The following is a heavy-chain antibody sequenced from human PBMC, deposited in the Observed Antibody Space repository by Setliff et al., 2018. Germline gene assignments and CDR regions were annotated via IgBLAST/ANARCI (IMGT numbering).Heavy chain of an antibody. Sequence: ASVKVSCKASGGTFSSYAITWVRQAPGKGLEWMGGFDPEDGETIYAQKFQGRVTMTEDTSTDTAYMELSSLRSEDTAVYYCATMHIVVVIAISDHAFDIWGQGTMVTVSS. CDR1: GGTFSSYA. D-gene: IGHD2-21*01. J-gene: IGHJ3*02. CDR3: ATMHIVVVIAISDHAFDI. V-gene: IGHV1-24*01. CDR2: FDPEDGET.